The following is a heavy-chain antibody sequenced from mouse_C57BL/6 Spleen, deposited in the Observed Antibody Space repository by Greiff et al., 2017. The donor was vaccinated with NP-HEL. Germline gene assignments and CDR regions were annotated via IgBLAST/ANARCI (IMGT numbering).Heavy chain of an antibody. CDR1: GYSITSGYY. V-gene: IGHV3-6*01. J-gene: IGHJ4*01. D-gene: IGHD1-1*01. Sequence: EVQLVESGPGLVKPSQSLSLTCSVTGYSITSGYYWNWIRQFPGNKLEWMGYISYDGSNNYNPSLKNRISITRDTSKNQFFLKLNSVTTEDTATYYCARDYYGSSYKKYAMDYWGQGTSVTVSS. CDR3: ARDYYGSSYKKYAMDY. CDR2: ISYDGSN.